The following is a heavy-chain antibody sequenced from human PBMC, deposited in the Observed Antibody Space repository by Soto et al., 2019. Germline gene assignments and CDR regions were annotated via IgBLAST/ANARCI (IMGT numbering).Heavy chain of an antibody. J-gene: IGHJ4*02. D-gene: IGHD5-18*01. V-gene: IGHV1-69*13. Sequence: GASVKVSCKASGGTFGSHCIAWVRQAPGQGLEWMGGFIAMLGAPTYAKKVQGRATITADESLTSSYLELRSLRSEDTGVYFCARGAMANFDYWGQGTVVTVSS. CDR1: GGTFGSHC. CDR2: FIAMLGAP. CDR3: ARGAMANFDY.